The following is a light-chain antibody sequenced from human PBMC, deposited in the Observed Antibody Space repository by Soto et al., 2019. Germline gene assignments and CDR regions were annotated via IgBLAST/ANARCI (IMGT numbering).Light chain of an antibody. CDR2: GAS. J-gene: IGKJ4*01. Sequence: EIVMTQSPATLSVAPGERVTLSCRASQGVSRKLAWYQHKSGQAPRLLISGASAGATGIPARFSGSGSGTEFTLTISSLQSEDCAIYYCQQYNHHPLTFGGGTKVEIK. V-gene: IGKV3-15*01. CDR1: QGVSRK. CDR3: QQYNHHPLT.